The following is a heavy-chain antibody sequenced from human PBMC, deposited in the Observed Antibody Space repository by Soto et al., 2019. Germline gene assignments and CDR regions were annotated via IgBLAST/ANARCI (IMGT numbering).Heavy chain of an antibody. D-gene: IGHD2-15*01. CDR2: ISSSSSTI. J-gene: IGHJ6*02. CDR1: GFTFSSYS. V-gene: IGHV3-48*02. CDR3: ARVGAARRYCSGGSCSPCGMDV. Sequence: GGSLRLSCAASGFTFSSYSMNWVRQAPGKGLEWVSYISSSSSTIYYADSVKGRFTISRDNAKNSLYLQMNSLRDEDTAVYYCARVGAARRYCSGGSCSPCGMDVWGQGTTVTVSS.